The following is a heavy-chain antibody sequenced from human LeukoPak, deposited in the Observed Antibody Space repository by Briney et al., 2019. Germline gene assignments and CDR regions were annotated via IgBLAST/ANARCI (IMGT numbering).Heavy chain of an antibody. CDR2: ISYDGSNK. CDR1: GFAFSSYS. Sequence: GGPLRLSCAASGFAFSSYSMSWVRQAPGKGLEWVAVISYDGSNKYYADSVKGRFTISRDNSKNTLYLQMSSLRAEDTAVYYCARDSDFWSGYSPLDYWGQGTLVTVSS. D-gene: IGHD3-3*01. CDR3: ARDSDFWSGYSPLDY. V-gene: IGHV3-30*03. J-gene: IGHJ4*02.